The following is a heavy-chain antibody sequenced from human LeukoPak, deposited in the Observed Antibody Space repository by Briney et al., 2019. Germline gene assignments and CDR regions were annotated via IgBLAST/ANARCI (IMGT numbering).Heavy chain of an antibody. V-gene: IGHV1-69*04. Sequence: ASVKVSCKASGGTFSSYTISWVRQAPGQGLERMGRIIPILGIANYAQKFQGRVTITADKSTSTAYMELSSLRSEDTAVYYCAREVVGTFDYWGQGTLVTVSS. J-gene: IGHJ4*02. CDR1: GGTFSSYT. CDR3: AREVVGTFDY. D-gene: IGHD6-19*01. CDR2: IIPILGIA.